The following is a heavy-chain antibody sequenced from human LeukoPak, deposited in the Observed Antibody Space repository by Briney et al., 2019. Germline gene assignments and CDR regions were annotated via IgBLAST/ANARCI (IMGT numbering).Heavy chain of an antibody. CDR1: GGSISSSSYY. D-gene: IGHD6-13*01. Sequence: SETLSLTCTVSGGSISSSSYYWGWIRQPPGKGLEWIGSIYYSGSTYYNPSLKSRVTISVDTSKNQFSLKLSSVTAADTAVYYCAREGSSGWSHHTDYWGQGTLVTVSS. V-gene: IGHV4-39*07. CDR2: IYYSGST. J-gene: IGHJ4*02. CDR3: AREGSSGWSHHTDY.